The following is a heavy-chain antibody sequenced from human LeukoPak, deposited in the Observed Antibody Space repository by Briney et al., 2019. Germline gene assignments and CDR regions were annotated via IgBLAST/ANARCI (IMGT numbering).Heavy chain of an antibody. Sequence: GGSLRLSCAASGFTFSSYEMNWVRQAPGKGLEWVSYISSNGSNIYYADSVKGRFTISRDNAKNSLYLQMNSLRAEDTAVYYCARDCTNGVCVKQFDYWGQGTLVTVSS. V-gene: IGHV3-48*03. CDR1: GFTFSSYE. CDR3: ARDCTNGVCVKQFDY. CDR2: ISSNGSNI. D-gene: IGHD2-8*01. J-gene: IGHJ4*02.